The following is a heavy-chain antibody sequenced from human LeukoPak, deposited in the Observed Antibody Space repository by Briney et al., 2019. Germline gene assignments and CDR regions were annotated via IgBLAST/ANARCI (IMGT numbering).Heavy chain of an antibody. Sequence: SETLSLTCTVSGGSISSGGYYWSWIRQHPGKGLEWIGYIYYSGSTYYNPSLKSRVTISVDTSKNQVSLKLSSVTAADTAVYYCARGDLITMVRGVDYWGQGTVVSVSS. CDR1: GGSISSGGYY. CDR3: ARGDLITMVRGVDY. CDR2: IYYSGST. J-gene: IGHJ4*02. V-gene: IGHV4-31*03. D-gene: IGHD3-10*01.